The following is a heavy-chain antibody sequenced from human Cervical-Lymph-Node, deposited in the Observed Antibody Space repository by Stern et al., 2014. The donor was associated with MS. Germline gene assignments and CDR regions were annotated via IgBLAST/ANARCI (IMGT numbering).Heavy chain of an antibody. Sequence: QVTLKESGPTLVKPTQTLTLTCTVSGFSLSTPGVGVGWIRQPPGKALEWLALLYWDDDTLYSPSLDNRITLIKDTSKNQVILTMTNVDPVDTATYYCAHSRVKYCRGGTCYSSLFDFWGQGTLITVSS. D-gene: IGHD2-15*01. J-gene: IGHJ5*01. CDR2: LYWDDDT. CDR1: GFSLSTPGVG. V-gene: IGHV2-5*02. CDR3: AHSRVKYCRGGTCYSSLFDF.